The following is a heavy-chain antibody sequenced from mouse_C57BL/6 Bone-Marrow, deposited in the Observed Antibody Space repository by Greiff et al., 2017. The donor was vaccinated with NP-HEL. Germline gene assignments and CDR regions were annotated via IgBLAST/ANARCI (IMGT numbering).Heavy chain of an antibody. J-gene: IGHJ3*01. CDR3: ARPLCYGSCSWYGY. Sequence: VQLQQSDAELVKPGASVKISCKASGYTFTDHTIHWMKQRPEQGLEWIGYIYPSDGSTKYNEKFKGKATLTADKSSSTAYMQLNSLTSEDAAVYFCARPLCYGSCSWYGYWGQGTLVTVSA. V-gene: IGHV1-78*01. CDR2: IYPSDGST. CDR1: GYTFTDHT. D-gene: IGHD1-1*01.